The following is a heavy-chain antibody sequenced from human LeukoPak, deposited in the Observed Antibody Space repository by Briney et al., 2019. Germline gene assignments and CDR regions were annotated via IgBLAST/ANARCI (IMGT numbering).Heavy chain of an antibody. J-gene: IGHJ4*02. V-gene: IGHV4-34*01. Sequence: SETLSLTCAVSGGSFSGYYWSWIRQPPGKGLEWIGEINHSGSTNYNPSLKSRLTISVDTSKNQFSLKLSSVTAADTAVYYCAREDTAMAYFDYWGQGTLVTVSS. CDR3: AREDTAMAYFDY. D-gene: IGHD5-18*01. CDR2: INHSGST. CDR1: GGSFSGYY.